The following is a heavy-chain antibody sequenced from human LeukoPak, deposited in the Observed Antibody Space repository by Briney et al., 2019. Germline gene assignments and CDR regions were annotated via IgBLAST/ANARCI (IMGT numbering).Heavy chain of an antibody. J-gene: IGHJ4*02. V-gene: IGHV3-23*01. D-gene: IGHD6-13*01. CDR1: GFTFSSYA. CDR3: ARRNIAAAALDN. CDR2: ISGSGGST. Sequence: GGSLRLSCAASGFTFSSYAMRWVRQAPGKGLEWVSAISGSGGSTYYADSVKGRFTISRDNSKNTLYLQMNSLRDEDTAVYYCARRNIAAAALDNWGQGTLVTVSS.